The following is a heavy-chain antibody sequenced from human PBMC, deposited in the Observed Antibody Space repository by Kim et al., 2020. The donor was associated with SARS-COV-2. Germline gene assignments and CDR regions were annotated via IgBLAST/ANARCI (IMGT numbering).Heavy chain of an antibody. V-gene: IGHV3-23*01. D-gene: IGHD1-7*01. Sequence: GGSLRLSCAASGFTFSSYAMSSVRQAPGKGLEWVSAISDSAGSTYYADSVKGRFTISRDNSKNTLYLQMNSLKAEDTALYYCAKEETNSFVYWGQGSLVTVSS. CDR1: GFTFSSYA. CDR2: ISDSAGST. CDR3: AKEETNSFVY. J-gene: IGHJ4*02.